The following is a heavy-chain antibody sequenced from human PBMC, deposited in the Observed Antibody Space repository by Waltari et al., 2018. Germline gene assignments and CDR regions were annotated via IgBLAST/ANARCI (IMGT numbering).Heavy chain of an antibody. Sequence: QVQLVQSGAEVKKPGASVKVSCKASGYTFTGYYMHWVRQAPGQGLEWMGRINPNSGGTNYAQKFQGRVTMTRDTSISTAYMELSRLRSDDTAVYYCAHVESGGSYSSRWFDPWGQGTLVTVSS. D-gene: IGHD1-26*01. CDR2: INPNSGGT. V-gene: IGHV1-2*06. CDR1: GYTFTGYY. J-gene: IGHJ5*02. CDR3: AHVESGGSYSSRWFDP.